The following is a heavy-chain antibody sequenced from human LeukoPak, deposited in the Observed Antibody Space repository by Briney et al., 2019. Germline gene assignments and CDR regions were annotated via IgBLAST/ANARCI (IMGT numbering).Heavy chain of an antibody. CDR1: GFTFDDYG. J-gene: IGHJ3*02. Sequence: GGSLRLSCAASGFTFDDYGMSWVRQAPGKGLEWVSGINWNGGSTGYADSVEGRFTISRDNAKNSLYLQMNSLRAEDTALYYCARSAYWFGESVGAFDIWGQGTVVTVSS. CDR3: ARSAYWFGESVGAFDI. D-gene: IGHD3-10*01. CDR2: INWNGGST. V-gene: IGHV3-20*04.